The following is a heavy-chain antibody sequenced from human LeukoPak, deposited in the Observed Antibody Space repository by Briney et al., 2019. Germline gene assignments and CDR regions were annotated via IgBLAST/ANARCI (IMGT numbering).Heavy chain of an antibody. D-gene: IGHD6-6*01. J-gene: IGHJ3*02. CDR1: GFTFSSYG. V-gene: IGHV3-30*02. CDR2: IRYDGSNK. Sequence: GGSLRLSCAASGFTFSSYGMHWVRQAPGKGLEWVAFIRYDGSNKYYADSVKGRFTISRDNSKNTLYLQMNSLRAEDTAVYYCAKDVPAIAARHDAFDIWGQGTMVTVSS. CDR3: AKDVPAIAARHDAFDI.